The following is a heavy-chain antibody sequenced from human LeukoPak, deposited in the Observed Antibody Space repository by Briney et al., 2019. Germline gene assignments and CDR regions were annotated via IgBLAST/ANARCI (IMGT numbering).Heavy chain of an antibody. V-gene: IGHV3-7*01. Sequence: GGSLRLSCAASGFTFSSYWMNWARQAPGKGLEWVASINHNGNVNYYVDSVKGRFTISRDNAKNTLYVQMNSLRAEDTAVYYCARGGSGSSYLVHIWGQGTLVTVSS. CDR3: ARGGSGSSYLVHI. CDR2: INHNGNVN. CDR1: GFTFSSYW. J-gene: IGHJ4*02. D-gene: IGHD1-26*01.